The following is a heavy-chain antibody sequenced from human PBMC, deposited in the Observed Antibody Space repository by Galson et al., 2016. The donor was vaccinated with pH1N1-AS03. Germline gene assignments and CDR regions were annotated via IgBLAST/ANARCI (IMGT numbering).Heavy chain of an antibody. D-gene: IGHD6-13*01. CDR1: GFTFNTYW. V-gene: IGHV3-7*01. CDR3: ASAIAAAGSS. Sequence: SLRLSCAASGFTFNTYWMHWVRQAPGKGLEWVANIKQDGSEKYYADSVKGRFTISRDNAKNSLYLQMNSLRAEDTAVYYCASAIAAAGSSWGQGTLVTVSS. CDR2: IKQDGSEK. J-gene: IGHJ5*02.